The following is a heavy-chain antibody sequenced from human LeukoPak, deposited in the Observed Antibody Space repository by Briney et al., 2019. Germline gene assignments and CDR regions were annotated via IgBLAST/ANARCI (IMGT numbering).Heavy chain of an antibody. CDR1: GGSISSYY. J-gene: IGHJ5*02. CDR2: IYYSGST. CDR3: ARGYYDSSGYSPVDP. Sequence: SETLSLTCTVSGGSISSYYWSWIRQPPGKGLEWIGYIYYSGSTNYNPSLKSRVTISVDRSKNQFSLKLSSVTAADTAVYYCARGYYDSSGYSPVDPWGQGTLVTVSS. V-gene: IGHV4-59*12. D-gene: IGHD3-22*01.